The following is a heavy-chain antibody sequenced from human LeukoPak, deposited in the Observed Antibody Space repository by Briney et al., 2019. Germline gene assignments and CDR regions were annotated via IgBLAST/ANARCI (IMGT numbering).Heavy chain of an antibody. CDR1: GGSFSGYY. CDR2: INHSGST. D-gene: IGHD3-16*02. V-gene: IGHV4-34*01. Sequence: SETLSLTCAVCGGSFSGYYWSWIRQPPGKGLEWIGEINHSGSTNYNPSLKSRVTISVDTSKNQFSLKLSSVTAADTAVYYCARAPINYDYIWGSYRQPTYFDYWGQGTLVTVSS. J-gene: IGHJ4*02. CDR3: ARAPINYDYIWGSYRQPTYFDY.